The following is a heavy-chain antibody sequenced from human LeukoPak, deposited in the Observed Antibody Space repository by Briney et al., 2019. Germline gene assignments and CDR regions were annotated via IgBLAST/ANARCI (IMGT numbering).Heavy chain of an antibody. Sequence: SETLSLTCTVSGGSISSYYWSWIRQPPGKGLEWIGYIYYSGSTNYNPSLKSRVTISVDTSKNQFSLKLSSVTAADTAVYYCARGRKTVLRFLEWSHPFDPWGQGTLVTVSS. V-gene: IGHV4-59*12. J-gene: IGHJ5*02. D-gene: IGHD3-3*01. CDR1: GGSISSYY. CDR2: IYYSGST. CDR3: ARGRKTVLRFLEWSHPFDP.